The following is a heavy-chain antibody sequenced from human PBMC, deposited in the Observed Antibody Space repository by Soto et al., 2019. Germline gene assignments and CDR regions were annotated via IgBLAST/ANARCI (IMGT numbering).Heavy chain of an antibody. J-gene: IGHJ4*02. CDR2: IIPIFGTA. CDR3: ARDRGGFQDCSGGSCYFDY. Sequence: ASVKVSFKSCGGPFSSFATSLVRQAPGQGLEWMGGIIPIFGTANYAQKFQGRVTITADESTSTAYMELSSLRSEDTAVYYCARDRGGFQDCSGGSCYFDYWGQGTMVTVSS. V-gene: IGHV1-69*13. D-gene: IGHD2-15*01. CDR1: GGPFSSFA.